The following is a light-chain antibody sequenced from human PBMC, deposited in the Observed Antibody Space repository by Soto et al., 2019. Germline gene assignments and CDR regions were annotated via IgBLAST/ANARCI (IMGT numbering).Light chain of an antibody. CDR1: ERISSW. Sequence: DIQMTQSPSTLSASVGDRVTMTCRASERISSWLAWYQQKPGKAPKLLIYKASSLEVGVPSRFSGSGSGTEFTLTISGLQPDDFASYYCQQYNGFSLTFGGGTKVEIK. J-gene: IGKJ4*01. CDR3: QQYNGFSLT. V-gene: IGKV1-5*03. CDR2: KAS.